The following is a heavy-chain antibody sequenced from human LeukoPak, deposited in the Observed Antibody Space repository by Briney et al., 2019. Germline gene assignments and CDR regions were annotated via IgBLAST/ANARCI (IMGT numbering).Heavy chain of an antibody. CDR2: ISAYNGNT. CDR1: GYTFTSYG. J-gene: IGHJ4*02. CDR3: ARGVLRYFDWLPRQVGY. V-gene: IGHV1-18*01. Sequence: ASVKVSCKASGYTFTSYGISWVRQAPGQGLEWMGWISAYNGNTNYAQKLQGRVTMTTDTSTSTAYMELRSLRSDDTAVYYCARGVLRYFDWLPRQVGYWGQGTLATVSS. D-gene: IGHD3-9*01.